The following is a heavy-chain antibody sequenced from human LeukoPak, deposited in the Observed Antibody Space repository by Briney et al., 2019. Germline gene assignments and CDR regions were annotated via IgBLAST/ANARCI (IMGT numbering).Heavy chain of an antibody. J-gene: IGHJ3*02. Sequence: SGPTLVKPTQTLTLTCTFSGFSLSTRGEGVGWIRQPPGKALEWLALIYWDDDKRYSPSLKSRLTITKDTSKNQVVLTMTNMDPVDTGTYNCAHIRTVTNPDAFDIWGQGTMVTVSS. D-gene: IGHD4-17*01. CDR3: AHIRTVTNPDAFDI. CDR1: GFSLSTRGEG. CDR2: IYWDDDK. V-gene: IGHV2-5*02.